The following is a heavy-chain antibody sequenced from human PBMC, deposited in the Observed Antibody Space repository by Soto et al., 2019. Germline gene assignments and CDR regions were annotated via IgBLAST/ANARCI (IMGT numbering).Heavy chain of an antibody. CDR3: ARTSPSGSHYERYAFDI. D-gene: IGHD1-26*01. CDR2: INPNSGGT. J-gene: IGHJ3*02. Sequence: GQGLEWMGWINPNSGGTNYAQKFQGWVTMTRDTSISTAYMELSRLRSDDTAVYYCARTSPSGSHYERYAFDIWGKGTMVPGFS. V-gene: IGHV1-2*04.